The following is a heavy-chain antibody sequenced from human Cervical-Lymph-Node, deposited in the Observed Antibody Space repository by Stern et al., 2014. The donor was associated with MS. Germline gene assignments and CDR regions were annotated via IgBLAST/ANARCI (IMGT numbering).Heavy chain of an antibody. CDR1: GFSFSVYG. Sequence: VQLVESGGGVVQPGRSLRLSCVTSGFSFSVYGMHWVRQAPGKGLEWVANAWNDGSTEYYADSVKGRFTIFRENSKNMLYLQMNSLRPEDTAVYYCARDPSYYEGEYYFYYWGRGTLVTVSS. J-gene: IGHJ4*02. V-gene: IGHV3-33*01. D-gene: IGHD3-10*01. CDR3: ARDPSYYEGEYYFYY. CDR2: AWNDGSTE.